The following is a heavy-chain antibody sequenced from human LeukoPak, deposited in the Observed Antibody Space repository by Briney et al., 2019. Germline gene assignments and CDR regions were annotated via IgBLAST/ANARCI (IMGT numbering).Heavy chain of an antibody. V-gene: IGHV3-48*03. CDR3: ARDISSSSESGERYYYGMDV. D-gene: IGHD6-6*01. CDR1: GFTFSSYE. CDR2: ISSSGSTI. J-gene: IGHJ6*02. Sequence: PGGSLRLSCAASGFTFSSYEMNWVRQAPGKGLEWVSYISSSGSTIYYADSVKGRFTISRDNAKSSLYLQMNSLRAEDTAVYYCARDISSSSESGERYYYGMDVWGQGTTVTVSS.